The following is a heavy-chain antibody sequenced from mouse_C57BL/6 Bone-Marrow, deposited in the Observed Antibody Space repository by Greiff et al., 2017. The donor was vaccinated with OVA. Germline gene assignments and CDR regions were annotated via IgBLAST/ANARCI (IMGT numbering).Heavy chain of an antibody. V-gene: IGHV1-64*01. Sequence: QVQLQQPGAELVQPGASVKLSCKASGYTFPSYWMHWVQQRPGQALEWFGLIHPNSGSSTSDEQSQIKATLTVDKYTTTAYMQLSSLTSEDSAVYYCARGGNDGTTTAMDYWGQGTSVTVSS. J-gene: IGHJ4*01. D-gene: IGHD2-3*01. CDR3: ARGGNDGTTTAMDY. CDR2: IHPNSGSS. CDR1: GYTFPSYW.